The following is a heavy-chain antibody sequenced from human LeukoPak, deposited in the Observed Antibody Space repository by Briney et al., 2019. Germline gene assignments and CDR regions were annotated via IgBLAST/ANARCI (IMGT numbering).Heavy chain of an antibody. CDR3: ARRTYGSGSYYNFDY. J-gene: IGHJ4*02. Sequence: PSETLSLTCTVSGGSISSSRHYWGWIRQPPGKGLEWIGSIYYSGSTYYNPSLKSRVTISVDPSINHFSLKLTSVTAADTAVYYCARRTYGSGSYYNFDYWGQGTLVTVSS. CDR2: IYYSGST. D-gene: IGHD3-10*01. V-gene: IGHV4-39*02. CDR1: GGSISSSRHY.